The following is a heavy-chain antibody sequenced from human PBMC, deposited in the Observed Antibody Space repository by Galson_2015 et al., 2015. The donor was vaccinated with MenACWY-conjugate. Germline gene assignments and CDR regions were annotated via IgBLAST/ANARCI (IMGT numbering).Heavy chain of an antibody. V-gene: IGHV3-30*14. CDR3: ARDDSSGYYYITDY. CDR1: GFTFSTYS. D-gene: IGHD3-22*01. J-gene: IGHJ4*02. Sequence: SLRLSCAASGFTFSTYSMHWVRQAPGKGLEWVALMLRDGGNGYYADSVKGRFTISRDTSKNTLYLQMNILRAEDTAVYYCARDDSSGYYYITDYWGQGPLVTVSS. CDR2: MLRDGGNG.